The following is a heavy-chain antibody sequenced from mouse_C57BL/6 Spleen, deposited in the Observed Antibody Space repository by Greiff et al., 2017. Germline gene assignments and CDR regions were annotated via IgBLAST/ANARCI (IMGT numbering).Heavy chain of an antibody. Sequence: QVQLQQPGAELVKPGASVKLSCKASGYTFTSYWLNWVKQRPGRGLEWIGRIAPNSGGTQSNEKFKSKATLTVDKPSSTAYMQHSSLTSEDSAVYCCARSSDDDVVFDYWGQGTTLTVSS. J-gene: IGHJ2*01. D-gene: IGHD2-4*01. CDR3: ARSSDDDVVFDY. CDR1: GYTFTSYW. V-gene: IGHV1-72*01. CDR2: IAPNSGGT.